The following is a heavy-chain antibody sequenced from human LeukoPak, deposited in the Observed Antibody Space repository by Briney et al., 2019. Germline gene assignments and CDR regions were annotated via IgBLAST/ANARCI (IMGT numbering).Heavy chain of an antibody. CDR1: GFTVNNNN. Sequence: GGSLRLSCAASGFTVNNNNMNWVRQAPGRGLEWGSLIYSGGTTSYADSVKGRFTISRDNSKNTLYLQMNSLRVEDTAVYYCARDPAAVTTNTYAWGQGTLVTVSS. CDR2: IYSGGTT. CDR3: ARDPAAVTTNTYA. J-gene: IGHJ5*02. D-gene: IGHD1-1*01. V-gene: IGHV3-66*01.